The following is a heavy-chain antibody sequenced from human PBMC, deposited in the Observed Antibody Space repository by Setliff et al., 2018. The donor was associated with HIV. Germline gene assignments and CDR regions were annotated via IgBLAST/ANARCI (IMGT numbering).Heavy chain of an antibody. CDR3: ARSVLLWFGELHFDY. J-gene: IGHJ4*02. CDR1: GYTFTDYY. CDR2: INPNSGGT. Sequence: GASVKVSCKASGYTFTDYYVHWVRQAPGQGLEWMGRINPNSGGTNYAQKFQGRVTMTRDTSISTAYMELSRLRSDDTAVYYCARSVLLWFGELHFDYWGQGTLVTVSS. V-gene: IGHV1-2*06. D-gene: IGHD3-10*01.